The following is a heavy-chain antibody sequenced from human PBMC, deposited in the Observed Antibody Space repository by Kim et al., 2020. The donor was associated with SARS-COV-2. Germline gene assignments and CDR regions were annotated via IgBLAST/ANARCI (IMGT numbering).Heavy chain of an antibody. J-gene: IGHJ1*01. CDR1: GYTFTSYA. V-gene: IGHV1-3*01. CDR2: INAGNGNT. D-gene: IGHD6-13*01. CDR3: AIGYSSSWYLAEYFQH. Sequence: ASVKVSCKASGYTFTSYAMHWVRQAPGQRLEWMGWINAGNGNTEYSQKFQGRVTITRDTSASTAYMELSSLRSEDTAVYYCAIGYSSSWYLAEYFQHWGQGTLVTVSS.